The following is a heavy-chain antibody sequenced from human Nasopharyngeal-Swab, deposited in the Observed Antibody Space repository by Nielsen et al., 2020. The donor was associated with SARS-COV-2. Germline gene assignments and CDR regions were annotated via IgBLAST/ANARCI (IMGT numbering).Heavy chain of an antibody. CDR3: ERDGLDYDFWSAYFMDV. J-gene: IGHJ6*02. V-gene: IGHV3-21*01. D-gene: IGHD3-3*01. CDR2: ISRSTSYI. CDR1: GFTCNNYN. Sequence: GESLKISCAASGFTCNNYNFNWVRQAPGKGREWVSSISRSTSYIYYADSVKGRFTISRDNAKNSLYLQLNSLRAEDTAVYYCERDGLDYDFWSAYFMDVWGQGTTVTVSS.